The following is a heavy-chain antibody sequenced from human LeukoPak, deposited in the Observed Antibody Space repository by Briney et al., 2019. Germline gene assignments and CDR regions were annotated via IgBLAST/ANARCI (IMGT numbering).Heavy chain of an antibody. Sequence: GSSVKVSCKASGGTFSSYAISWVRQAPGQGLEWMGGIIPIFGTANYAQKFQGRVTITADKSTSTAYMELSSLRSEDTAVYYCARGVVAATHYYYYGMDVWGKGNPGHRLL. D-gene: IGHD2-15*01. CDR2: IIPIFGTA. CDR3: ARGVVAATHYYYYGMDV. J-gene: IGHJ6*04. CDR1: GGTFSSYA. V-gene: IGHV1-69*06.